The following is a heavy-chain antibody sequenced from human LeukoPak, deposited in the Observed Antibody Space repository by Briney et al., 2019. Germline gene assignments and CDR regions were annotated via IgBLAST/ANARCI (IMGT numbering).Heavy chain of an antibody. CDR2: ISPDGSTT. CDR1: GFTFSSYW. CDR3: ARDFDVWSAI. Sequence: GGSLRLSCAASGFTFSSYWMHWVRHAPGKGLVWVSRISPDGSTTGHADSVKGRITLSRDNAKNTLYLQMSSLRAEDTALYYCARDFDVWSAIWGQGTLVTVSS. V-gene: IGHV3-74*01. D-gene: IGHD3-3*01. J-gene: IGHJ4*02.